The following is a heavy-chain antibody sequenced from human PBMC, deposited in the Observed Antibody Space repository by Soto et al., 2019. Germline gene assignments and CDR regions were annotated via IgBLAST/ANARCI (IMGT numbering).Heavy chain of an antibody. V-gene: IGHV3-23*01. CDR3: AKKVNSGPGSQYFDY. Sequence: GGSLQRSCSASGCTLSSYSMSWVRQAPGKGLEWVSGFRTSGDGGTTYYADSVKGRFTISRDNSKNMLFLQMNSLRAEDTAIYYCAKKVNSGPGSQYFDYWGQGTLVTVSS. CDR1: GCTLSSYS. D-gene: IGHD3-10*01. J-gene: IGHJ4*02. CDR2: FRTSGDGGTT.